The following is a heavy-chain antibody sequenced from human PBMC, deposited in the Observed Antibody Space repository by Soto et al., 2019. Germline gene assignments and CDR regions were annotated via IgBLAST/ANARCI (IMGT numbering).Heavy chain of an antibody. D-gene: IGHD3-22*01. V-gene: IGHV4-30-2*01. CDR3: ARAAGNYYDSSGYSSDLGSNFDY. J-gene: IGHJ4*02. Sequence: SETLSLTCAVSGGSISSGGYSWSWIRQPPGKGLEWIGYIYHSGSTYYNPSLKSRVTISVDRSKNQFSLKPSSVTAADTAVYYCARAAGNYYDSSGYSSDLGSNFDYWGQGTLVTVS. CDR2: IYHSGST. CDR1: GGSISSGGYS.